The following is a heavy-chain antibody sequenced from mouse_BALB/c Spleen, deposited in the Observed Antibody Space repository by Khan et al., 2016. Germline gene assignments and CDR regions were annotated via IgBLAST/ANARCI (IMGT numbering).Heavy chain of an antibody. CDR1: GYTFTNSG. J-gene: IGHJ1*01. D-gene: IGHD2-2*01. CDR3: ARGAMVTTGWYFDV. V-gene: IGHV9-1*02. CDR2: INTYTGEP. Sequence: QFQLVQSGPELKKPGETVKISCKASGYTFTNSGMNWVKQGPGKGLKWVGWINTYTGEPTSADDFKGRFAFSLETYASTAYLQINNLQNEDMTTYFCARGAMVTTGWYFDVWGAGTTVTVSS.